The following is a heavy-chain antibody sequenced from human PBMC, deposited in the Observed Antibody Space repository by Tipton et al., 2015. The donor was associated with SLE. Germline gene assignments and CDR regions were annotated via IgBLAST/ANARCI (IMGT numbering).Heavy chain of an antibody. J-gene: IGHJ4*02. Sequence: QSGPEVKKPGASVKVSCKASGYSFISYGINWVRQAPGQGLEWMGWISGYDGNTNYAQKFQGRVTMTTDTSTSTAYMELRSLKSDDTAMYYSAKEGPEILGWLHWGQGSLVTVSS. CDR2: ISGYDGNT. V-gene: IGHV1-18*01. CDR3: AKEGPEILGWLH. CDR1: GYSFISYG. D-gene: IGHD3-16*01.